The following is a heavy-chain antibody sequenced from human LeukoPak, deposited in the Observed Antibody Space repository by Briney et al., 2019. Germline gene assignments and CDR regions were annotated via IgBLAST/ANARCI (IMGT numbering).Heavy chain of an antibody. V-gene: IGHV3-48*02. CDR1: GFTFSTYS. J-gene: IGHJ4*02. CDR2: ICTSSSPI. Sequence: AGGALRLSCAASGFTFSTYSMNWVRQAPGKGLEWVSYICTSSSPIYYADSVKGRFTISRDNAKNSLYLQMNSLRDEDTAVYYCARDNFGDYAEVFDYWGQGTLVTVSS. CDR3: ARDNFGDYAEVFDY. D-gene: IGHD4-17*01.